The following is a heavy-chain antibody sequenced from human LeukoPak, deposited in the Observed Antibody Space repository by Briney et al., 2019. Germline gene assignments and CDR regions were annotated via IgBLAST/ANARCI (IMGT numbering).Heavy chain of an antibody. CDR2: ISYDGSNK. CDR1: GFTFSNYG. V-gene: IGHV3-30*03. D-gene: IGHD6-13*01. CDR3: ASGPYSSSYFAS. J-gene: IGHJ4*02. Sequence: GGSLRLSCAASGFTFSNYGMHWVRQAPGKGLEWVAVISYDGSNKYYVDSVKGRFTISRDNSKDTLHLQMSILRPEDTALYYCASGPYSSSYFASWGQGTMVTVSS.